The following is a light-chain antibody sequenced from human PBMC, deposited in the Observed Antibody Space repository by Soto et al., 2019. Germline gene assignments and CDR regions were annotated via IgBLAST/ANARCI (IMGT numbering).Light chain of an antibody. CDR1: QSIANF. V-gene: IGKV1-39*01. CDR2: AAF. J-gene: IGKJ2*01. CDR3: QQSYNTPRT. Sequence: DIQMTQSPSSLSASVGDRVTITCRASQSIANFLNWYQQKPGKARKLMIYAAFSLKSGVPSRFSGSGSGTDFTLTISSLQPEDFATYYCQQSYNTPRTFGQGTKLEIK.